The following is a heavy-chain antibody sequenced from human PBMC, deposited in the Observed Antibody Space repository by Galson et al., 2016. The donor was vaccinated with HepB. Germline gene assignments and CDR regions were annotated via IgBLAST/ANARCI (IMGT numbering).Heavy chain of an antibody. J-gene: IGHJ4*02. CDR3: AKGGSYSPV. D-gene: IGHD1-26*01. CDR2: ISADASRR. Sequence: SLRLSCAVSGFTLSTSSMSWVRQAPGKGLEWVSTISADASRRYYETSVKGRFTFSRDESKNTMFLQMNSLGVDDTAIYYCAKGGSYSPVWGQGTLVTVSS. V-gene: IGHV3-23*01. CDR1: GFTLSTSS.